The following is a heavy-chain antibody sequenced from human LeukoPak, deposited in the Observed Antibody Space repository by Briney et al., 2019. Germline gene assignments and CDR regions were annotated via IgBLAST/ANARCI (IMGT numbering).Heavy chain of an antibody. D-gene: IGHD3-3*01. Sequence: GASVKVSCKASGGTFSSYAISWVRQAPGQGLEWMGRINPNNGGTNYAQKFQGRVTMTRDTSRTTTYMELSSLGSDDTAVYYCAMNSASYYDFSDSYFYMDVWGKGTTVTVSS. CDR2: INPNNGGT. CDR1: GGTFSSYA. J-gene: IGHJ6*03. CDR3: AMNSASYYDFSDSYFYMDV. V-gene: IGHV1-2*06.